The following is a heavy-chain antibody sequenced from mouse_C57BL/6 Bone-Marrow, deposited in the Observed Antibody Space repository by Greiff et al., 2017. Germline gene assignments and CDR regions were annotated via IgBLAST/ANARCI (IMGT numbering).Heavy chain of an antibody. J-gene: IGHJ4*01. Sequence: EVKLQESGPGLAKPSQTLSLTCSVTGYSITSDYWNWIRKFPGNKLEYMGYISYSGSTYYNPSLKSRISITRDKSKNQYYLQLNSVTTEDTATYYCARRRDYDVYAMDYWGQGTSVTVSS. V-gene: IGHV3-8*01. D-gene: IGHD2-4*01. CDR3: ARRRDYDVYAMDY. CDR1: GYSITSDY. CDR2: ISYSGST.